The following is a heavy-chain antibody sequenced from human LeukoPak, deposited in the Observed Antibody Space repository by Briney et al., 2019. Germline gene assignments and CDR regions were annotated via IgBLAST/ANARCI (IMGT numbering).Heavy chain of an antibody. J-gene: IGHJ4*02. CDR3: AKEKTGWSGVIDS. CDR1: GFTFSSYA. Sequence: GGSLRLSCAASGFTFSSYAMNWVRQAPGKGLEWVSGISSSGSGGSIHYADSVMGRFTISRDNSKNTLHLQMNSLRAEDTGIYYCAKEKTGWSGVIDSWGQGTQVTVSS. CDR2: ISSSGSGGSI. D-gene: IGHD6-19*01. V-gene: IGHV3-23*01.